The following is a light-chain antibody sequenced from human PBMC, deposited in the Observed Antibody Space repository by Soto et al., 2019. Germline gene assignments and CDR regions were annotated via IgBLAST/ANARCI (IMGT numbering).Light chain of an antibody. CDR2: AAS. CDR3: QQRNNTPLT. V-gene: IGKV1-39*01. CDR1: QSVSSY. Sequence: DIQMTQSPSTLSSSVGDRVTITCRASQSVSSYLTWYQQKPGQAPRLLIYAASSLDTGVPARFSGSGSGTDFTLTISSLEPEDFAAYYCQQRNNTPLTFGRGTKVEIK. J-gene: IGKJ4*01.